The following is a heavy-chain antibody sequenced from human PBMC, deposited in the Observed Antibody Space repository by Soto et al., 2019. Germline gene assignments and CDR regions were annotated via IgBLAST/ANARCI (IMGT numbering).Heavy chain of an antibody. Sequence: QVQLVQSGAEVKKPGASVKVSCKASGYTFTNYDINWVRHATGQGLEWMGWMNPNSGNAGYAQKFQGRVTMTRDTSINPAYMELSSLRSEDTGVYYCVRLPDNDDVLTGRSGYNDYWGQGTLVTVSS. V-gene: IGHV1-8*01. D-gene: IGHD3-9*01. CDR2: MNPNSGNA. CDR3: VRLPDNDDVLTGRSGYNDY. CDR1: GYTFTNYD. J-gene: IGHJ4*02.